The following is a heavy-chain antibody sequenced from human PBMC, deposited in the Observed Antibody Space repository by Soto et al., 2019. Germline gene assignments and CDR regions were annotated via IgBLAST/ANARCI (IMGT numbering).Heavy chain of an antibody. V-gene: IGHV4-59*08. CDR2: IYYSGST. CDR3: ARRYGGTFYD. CDR1: GGPISSYC. Sequence: SETLSLTCTVSGGPISSYCWSWIRQPPGQGLEWIGYIYYSGSTNYNPSLKSRVTISVDTSKNQFSLKLSSVTAADTAVYYCARRYGGTFYDWGQGTLVTVSS. D-gene: IGHD2-15*01. J-gene: IGHJ4*02.